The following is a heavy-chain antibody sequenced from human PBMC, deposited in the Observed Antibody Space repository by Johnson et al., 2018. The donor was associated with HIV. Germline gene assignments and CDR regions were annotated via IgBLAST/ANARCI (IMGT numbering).Heavy chain of an antibody. V-gene: IGHV3-30-3*01. J-gene: IGHJ3*02. Sequence: QVQLVESGGGVVQPGRSLRLSCAASGFTFSSYAMHWVRQAPGKGLEWVAVISYDGSNKYYADSVKGRFTISRDNSKTKLYLQMNSLRAEDTAVYFCARDRAPVYSSSSTPFDAFDMWGQGTMVTVSS. D-gene: IGHD6-6*01. CDR1: GFTFSSYA. CDR3: ARDRAPVYSSSSTPFDAFDM. CDR2: ISYDGSNK.